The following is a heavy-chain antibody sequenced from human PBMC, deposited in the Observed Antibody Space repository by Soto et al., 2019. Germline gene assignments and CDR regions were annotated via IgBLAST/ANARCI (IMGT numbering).Heavy chain of an antibody. CDR3: ARSTHRYCSGGSCSNWFDP. CDR2: IIPIFGTA. V-gene: IGHV1-69*13. D-gene: IGHD2-15*01. Sequence: SVKVSCKASGGTFSSYAISWVRQAPGQGLEWMGGIIPIFGTANYAQKFQGRVTITADESTSTAYMELSSLRSEDTAVYYCARSTHRYCSGGSCSNWFDPWGQGTLVTVSS. CDR1: GGTFSSYA. J-gene: IGHJ5*02.